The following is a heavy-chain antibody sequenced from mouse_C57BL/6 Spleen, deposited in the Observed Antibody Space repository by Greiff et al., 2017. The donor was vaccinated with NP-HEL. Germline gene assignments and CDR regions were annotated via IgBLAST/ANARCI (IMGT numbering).Heavy chain of an antibody. J-gene: IGHJ2*01. D-gene: IGHD6-1*01. CDR1: GFTFSDYY. V-gene: IGHV5-16*01. CDR2: INYDGSST. CDR3: ARESRHYYVDY. Sequence: EVKLVESEGGLVQPGSSMKLSCTASGFTFSDYYMAWVRQVPEKGLEWVANINYDGSSTYYLDSLKSRFIISRDNAKNILYMQMSSLKSEDTATYYCARESRHYYVDYWGQGTTLTVSA.